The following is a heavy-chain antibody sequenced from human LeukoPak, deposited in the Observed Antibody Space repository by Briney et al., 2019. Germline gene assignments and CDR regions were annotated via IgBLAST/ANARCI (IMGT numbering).Heavy chain of an antibody. CDR3: ARGLGYSYGYADY. CDR1: GFTFSTYW. V-gene: IGHV3-7*01. CDR2: IKQDGSEK. Sequence: GGSLRLSCAASGFTFSTYWMSWVRQAPGKGLEWVANIKQDGSEKYYVDSVKGRFTISRDNAKNSLYLQTNSLRAEDTAVYYCARGLGYSYGYADYWGQGTLVTVSS. D-gene: IGHD5-18*01. J-gene: IGHJ4*02.